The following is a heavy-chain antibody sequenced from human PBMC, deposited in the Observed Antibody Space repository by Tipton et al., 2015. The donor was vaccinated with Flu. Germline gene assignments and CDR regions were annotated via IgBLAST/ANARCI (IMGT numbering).Heavy chain of an antibody. CDR2: INPNSGGT. V-gene: IGHV1-2*02. D-gene: IGHD4/OR15-4a*01. J-gene: IGHJ6*02. CDR1: GYTFTGYY. Sequence: SGAEVKKPGASVKVSCKASGYTFTGYYMHWVRQAPGQGLEWMGWINPNSGGTNYAQKFQGRVTMTRDTSISTAYMELSRLRSDDTAVYYCARVRVRPDPYYYGMDVWGQGTTVTVSS. CDR3: ARVRVRPDPYYYGMDV.